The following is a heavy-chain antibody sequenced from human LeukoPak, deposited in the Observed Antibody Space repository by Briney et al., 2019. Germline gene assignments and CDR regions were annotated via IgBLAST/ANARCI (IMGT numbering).Heavy chain of an antibody. CDR3: AISRRKNWFDP. CDR1: GGSISSDGYY. V-gene: IGHV4-31*03. Sequence: SETLPLTCTVSGGSISSDGYYWSCIRQHPGKGLEWIGYIYYSGSTYYNPSLKTRVTISVDTSKNQFSLKLSSVTAADTAVYYCAISRRKNWFDPWGQGTLVTVSS. D-gene: IGHD2/OR15-2a*01. CDR2: IYYSGST. J-gene: IGHJ5*02.